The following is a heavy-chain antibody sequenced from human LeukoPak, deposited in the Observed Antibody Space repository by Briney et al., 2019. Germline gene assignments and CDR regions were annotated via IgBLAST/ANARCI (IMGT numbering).Heavy chain of an antibody. J-gene: IGHJ4*02. CDR2: ISSSSSYI. D-gene: IGHD4-17*01. CDR1: GFTLSSYN. V-gene: IGHV3-21*01. Sequence: GGSLRLSCAASGFTLSSYNMNWVRQAPGKGLEWVSSISSSSSYIYYADSVKGRFTISRDNAKNSLYLQMDSLRVEDTAVYYCARDEPTVTTGPPVGSWGQGTLVTVSS. CDR3: ARDEPTVTTGPPVGS.